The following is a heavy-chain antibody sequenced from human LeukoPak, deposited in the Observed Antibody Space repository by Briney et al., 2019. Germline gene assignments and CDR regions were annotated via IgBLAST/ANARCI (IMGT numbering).Heavy chain of an antibody. CDR3: ARDWNRYAY. V-gene: IGHV4-34*01. CDR1: GGSFSGYY. CDR2: ISHSGGA. J-gene: IGHJ4*02. Sequence: SETLSLTCAVYGGSFSGYYWTWIRQPPGKGLEWIGEISHSGGANYNPSLKSRVTISVDTSKSQFSLYMDSVTAAGTAVYYCARDWNRYAYWGQGTLVTVSS. D-gene: IGHD1-1*01.